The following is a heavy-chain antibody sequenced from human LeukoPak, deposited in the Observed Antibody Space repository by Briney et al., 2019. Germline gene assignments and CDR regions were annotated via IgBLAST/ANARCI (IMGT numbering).Heavy chain of an antibody. D-gene: IGHD1-26*01. V-gene: IGHV1-2*02. J-gene: IGHJ4*02. CDR1: GYTFTGYY. CDR2: INPNSGGT. Sequence: ASVKVSCKASGYTFTGYYMHWVRQAPGQGLEWMGWINPNSGGTNYAQKFQGRVTTTRDTSISTAYMELSRLRSDDTAVYYCARVRSGWEPNGLIDYWGQGTLVTVSS. CDR3: ARVRSGWEPNGLIDY.